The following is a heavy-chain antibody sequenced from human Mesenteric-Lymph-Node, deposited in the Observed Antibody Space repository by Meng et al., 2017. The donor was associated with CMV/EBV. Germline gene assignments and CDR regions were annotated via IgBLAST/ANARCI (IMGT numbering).Heavy chain of an antibody. CDR1: GYTFTGYY. J-gene: IGHJ6*02. Sequence: ASEKVSCKASGYTFTGYYMHWVRQAPGQGLEWMGWINPNSGGTNYAQKFQGRVTMTRDTSISTAYMELSRLRSDDTAVYYCARGPRLYCSSTSCYRAGIYGMDVWGQGTTVTVSS. D-gene: IGHD2-2*02. CDR3: ARGPRLYCSSTSCYRAGIYGMDV. CDR2: INPNSGGT. V-gene: IGHV1-2*02.